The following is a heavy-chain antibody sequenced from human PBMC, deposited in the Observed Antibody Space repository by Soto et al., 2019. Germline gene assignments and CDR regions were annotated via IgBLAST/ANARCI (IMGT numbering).Heavy chain of an antibody. J-gene: IGHJ6*02. CDR3: ALSQVPMFGGVPNSSYGMDV. Sequence: SGPTLVNPTQTLTLTCTFSGFSLSTSGMCVSWIRQPPGKALEWLALIDWDDDKYYSTSLKTRLTISTDTSKNQVVLTMTNMEPVDTATFYCALSQVPMFGGVPNSSYGMDVWAQGTTVTVS. D-gene: IGHD3-16*01. CDR1: GFSLSTSGMC. CDR2: IDWDDDK. V-gene: IGHV2-70*01.